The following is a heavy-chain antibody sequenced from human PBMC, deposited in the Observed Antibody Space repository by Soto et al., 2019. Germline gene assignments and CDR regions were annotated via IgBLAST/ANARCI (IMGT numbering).Heavy chain of an antibody. D-gene: IGHD3-16*01. CDR3: ARVGSSCHSGGCYYYYGLGV. Sequence: QVRLQESGPGLVKPSETLSLSCLVSGDSVGNGPYYWSWIRQSPGEGLEWIAYIYYSGSTNVNPSLESRVNISIDMSKSHFFLELRSVTAADAAVYFCARVGSSCHSGGCYYYYGLGVWGQGTTVAISS. J-gene: IGHJ6*02. V-gene: IGHV4-61*03. CDR1: GDSVGNGPYY. CDR2: IYYSGST.